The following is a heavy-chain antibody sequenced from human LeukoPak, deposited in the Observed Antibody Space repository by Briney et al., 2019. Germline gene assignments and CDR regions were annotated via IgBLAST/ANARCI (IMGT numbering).Heavy chain of an antibody. CDR2: ISGSGGST. CDR1: GFTFGYYA. Sequence: GGSLRLSCAASGFTFGYYAMSWVRQAPGKGLEWVSVISGSGGSTYYADSVKGRFTISRDNSRNTLYLQMNSLRAEDTAVYYCARTGYSSSWYDREFDYWGQGTLVTVSS. J-gene: IGHJ4*02. CDR3: ARTGYSSSWYDREFDY. D-gene: IGHD6-13*01. V-gene: IGHV3-23*01.